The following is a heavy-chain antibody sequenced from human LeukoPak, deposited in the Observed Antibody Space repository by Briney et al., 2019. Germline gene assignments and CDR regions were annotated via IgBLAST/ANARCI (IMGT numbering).Heavy chain of an antibody. CDR2: ISGSGGTT. J-gene: IGHJ4*02. Sequence: GGSLRLSCAASGFTFSSYAMSWVRLAPGKGLEWVSAISGSGGTTYYADSVRGRFTISRDNSKNTLYLQMNSLRADDTALYYCATLYDSNFFDYWGQGTLVTVSS. D-gene: IGHD3-22*01. CDR3: ATLYDSNFFDY. V-gene: IGHV3-23*01. CDR1: GFTFSSYA.